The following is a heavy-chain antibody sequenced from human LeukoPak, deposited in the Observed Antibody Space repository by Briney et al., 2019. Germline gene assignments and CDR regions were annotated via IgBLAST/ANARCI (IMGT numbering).Heavy chain of an antibody. D-gene: IGHD3-22*01. V-gene: IGHV1-2*02. J-gene: IGHJ4*02. CDR3: AENYYDSSGYYFDY. CDR2: INPNSGGT. CDR1: GYTFTGYY. Sequence: ASVKVSCKASGYTFTGYYMHWVRQAPGQGLEWMGWINPNSGGTNYAQKFQGRVTMTRDTSIGTAYMELSRLRSDDTAVYYCAENYYDSSGYYFDYWGQGTLVTASS.